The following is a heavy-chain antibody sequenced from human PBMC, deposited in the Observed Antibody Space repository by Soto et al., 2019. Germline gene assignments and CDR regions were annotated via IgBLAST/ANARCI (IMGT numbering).Heavy chain of an antibody. J-gene: IGHJ5*02. CDR2: IGAHNGDT. Sequence: QVQLVQSGPEVKKPGASVKISCKASGYTFSTYGFSWVRQAPGQGLERMGWIGAHNGDTTYAQNFKGRVTMTTDTATTTSYMELRSLTSEDTAVYLCARDWRGAEGFDPWGQGTLVTVSS. V-gene: IGHV1-18*01. D-gene: IGHD3-3*01. CDR3: ARDWRGAEGFDP. CDR1: GYTFSTYG.